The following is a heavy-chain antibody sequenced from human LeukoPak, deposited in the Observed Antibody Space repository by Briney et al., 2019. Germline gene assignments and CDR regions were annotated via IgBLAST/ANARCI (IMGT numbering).Heavy chain of an antibody. Sequence: GGSLKLSCAASGFTFTNYWMSWVRQAPGKGLDLVANIKQDRSEKYYVDSVKGRFTISRDNAKNSLYLQMNSLRVEDTAVYYCARGAKNTNYYQDYFDQWGQGTLVTVS. D-gene: IGHD3-10*01. CDR1: GFTFTNYW. CDR2: IKQDRSEK. J-gene: IGHJ4*02. CDR3: ARGAKNTNYYQDYFDQ. V-gene: IGHV3-7*01.